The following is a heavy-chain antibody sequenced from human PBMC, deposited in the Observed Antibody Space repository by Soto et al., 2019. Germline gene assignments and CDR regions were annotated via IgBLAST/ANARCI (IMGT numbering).Heavy chain of an antibody. CDR2: IHYDGRT. CDR1: GGSISTNSHY. CDR3: AKHVGNYGDCAFDS. V-gene: IGHV4-39*01. D-gene: IGHD4-17*01. J-gene: IGHJ4*02. Sequence: QLQLQESGPGLVKPSETLSLTCTVSGGSISTNSHYWVWIRQPPGKGLEWIESIHYDGRTYYNPPLKIRVNVSVHTSRNQFPLNLISVTAADTAVYYGAKHVGNYGDCAFDSWGQGTLVTISS.